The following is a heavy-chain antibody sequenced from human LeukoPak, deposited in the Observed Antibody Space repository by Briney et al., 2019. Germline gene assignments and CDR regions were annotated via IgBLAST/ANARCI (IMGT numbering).Heavy chain of an antibody. V-gene: IGHV3-64*01. J-gene: IGHJ4*02. Sequence: PGGSLRLSCAASGFTFSTYRMHWVRQAPGEGLEYVSGISTYGDNTYYANSVKGRFTISRDNSKKTLFLQMGSQRAEDMAVYYCARDPGYCSNGVCYSRFDYWGQGVLVTVSS. CDR1: GFTFSTYR. CDR2: ISTYGDNT. CDR3: ARDPGYCSNGVCYSRFDY. D-gene: IGHD2-8*01.